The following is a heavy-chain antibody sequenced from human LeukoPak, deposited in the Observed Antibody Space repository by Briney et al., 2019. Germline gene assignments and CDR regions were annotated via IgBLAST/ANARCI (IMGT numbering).Heavy chain of an antibody. V-gene: IGHV3-48*03. CDR1: GFTFSSYE. D-gene: IGHD3-10*01. CDR2: ISTSGSTI. J-gene: IGHJ4*02. CDR3: AREGSPMVRGVINRYFDY. Sequence: PGGSLRLSCAASGFTFSSYEMNWVRQAPGKGLEWVSYISTSGSTIYYADSVKGRFTISRDNAKNSLYLQMNSLRAEDTALYYCAREGSPMVRGVINRYFDYWGQGTLVTDSS.